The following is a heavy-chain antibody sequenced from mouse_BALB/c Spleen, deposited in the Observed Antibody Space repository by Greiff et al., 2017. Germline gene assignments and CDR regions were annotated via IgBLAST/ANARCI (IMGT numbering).Heavy chain of an antibody. Sequence: DVKLQESGGGLVQPGGSLKLSCAASGFDFSRYWMSWVRQAPGKGLEWIGEINPDSSTINYTPSLKDKFIISRDNAKNTLYLQMSKVRSEDTALYYCARSFYYGNGVDYWGQGTTLTVSS. J-gene: IGHJ2*01. CDR3: ARSFYYGNGVDY. D-gene: IGHD2-1*01. CDR1: GFDFSRYW. V-gene: IGHV4-1*02. CDR2: INPDSSTI.